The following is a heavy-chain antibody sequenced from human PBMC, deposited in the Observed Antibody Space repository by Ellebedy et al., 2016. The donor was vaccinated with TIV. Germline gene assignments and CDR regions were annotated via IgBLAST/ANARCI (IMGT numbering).Heavy chain of an antibody. CDR3: ANRIHCSSTSCHIGSYYYYYGMDV. J-gene: IGHJ6*02. CDR1: GFTVSSNY. D-gene: IGHD2-2*01. CDR2: IYSGGST. V-gene: IGHV3-53*01. Sequence: GGSLRLSCAASGFTVSSNYMSWVRQAPGKGLEWVSVIYSGGSTYYADSVKGRFTISRDNSKNTLYLQMNSLRVEDTAVYYCANRIHCSSTSCHIGSYYYYYGMDVWGQGTTVTVSS.